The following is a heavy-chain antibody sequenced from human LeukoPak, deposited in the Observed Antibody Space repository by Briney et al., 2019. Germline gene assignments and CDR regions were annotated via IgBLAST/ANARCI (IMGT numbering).Heavy chain of an antibody. Sequence: SVKVSCKASGGTFSSYAISWVRQAPGQGLEWIGGIIPIFGTANYAQKFQGRVTITTDESTSTAYMELSSLRSEDTAVYYCARAGSPWEIWRTGTTSFGYWGQGTLVTVSS. CDR3: ARAGSPWEIWRTGTTSFGY. CDR1: GGTFSSYA. V-gene: IGHV1-69*05. J-gene: IGHJ4*02. D-gene: IGHD1-7*01. CDR2: IIPIFGTA.